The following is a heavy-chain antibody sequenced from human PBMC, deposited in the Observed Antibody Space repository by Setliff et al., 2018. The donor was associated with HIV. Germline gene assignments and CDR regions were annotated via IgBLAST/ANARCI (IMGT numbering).Heavy chain of an antibody. V-gene: IGHV4-34*01. CDR2: INHTGST. J-gene: IGHJ4*02. Sequence: ASETLSLTCAVYGGSFSDYYWNWIRQPPGKGLEWIGEINHTGSTNYNPSLKSRVTTSVDTSKNQFSLKMNSITAADTAVYYCARGPLRGYRPGGQFDHWGQGTLVTVSS. CDR1: GGSFSDYY. D-gene: IGHD5-18*01. CDR3: ARGPLRGYRPGGQFDH.